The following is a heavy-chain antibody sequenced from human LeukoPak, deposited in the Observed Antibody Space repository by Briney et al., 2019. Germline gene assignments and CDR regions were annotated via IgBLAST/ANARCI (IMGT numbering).Heavy chain of an antibody. Sequence: GGSLRLSCAASEFTVSSTYMSWVRQAPGQGLEWVSLLYSSGITFYAESVQGRFTISRDNSKNTLYLQMNSLRAEDTAIYYCARDSSSFPNYFDFWGQGTLVTVSS. CDR1: EFTVSSTY. V-gene: IGHV3-53*01. CDR3: ARDSSSFPNYFDF. CDR2: LYSSGIT. J-gene: IGHJ4*02. D-gene: IGHD3-3*02.